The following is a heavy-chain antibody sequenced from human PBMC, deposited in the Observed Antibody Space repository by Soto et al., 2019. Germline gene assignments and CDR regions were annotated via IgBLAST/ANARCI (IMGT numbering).Heavy chain of an antibody. CDR1: GYTLTELS. CDR3: ATRYNWNDAVCY. CDR2: FDPEDGET. V-gene: IGHV1-24*01. D-gene: IGHD1-1*01. J-gene: IGHJ4*02. Sequence: ASVNVSCKVSGYTLTELSMHWVRQAPGKGLEWMGGFDPEDGETIYAQKFQGRVTMTEDTSTDTAYMELSSLRSEDTAVYYCATRYNWNDAVCYWGQGTLVTVSS.